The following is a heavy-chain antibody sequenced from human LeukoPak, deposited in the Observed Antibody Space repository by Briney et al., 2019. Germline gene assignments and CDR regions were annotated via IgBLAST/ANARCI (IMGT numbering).Heavy chain of an antibody. CDR1: GYTFTSYG. CDR3: ASSSSGSYLLDY. Sequence: ASVKVSCKASGYTFTSYGISWVRQAPGQGLEWMGLINPSGSSTLYAQKFQGRVTMTRDTSTSTVYMELSSLRSEDTAVYYCASSSSGSYLLDYWGQGTLVTVSS. CDR2: INPSGSST. J-gene: IGHJ4*02. V-gene: IGHV1-46*01. D-gene: IGHD1-26*01.